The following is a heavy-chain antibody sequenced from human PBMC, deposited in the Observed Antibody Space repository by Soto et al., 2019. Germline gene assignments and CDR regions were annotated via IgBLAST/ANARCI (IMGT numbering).Heavy chain of an antibody. Sequence: SVKVSCKASGGTFSSYAISWVRQAPGQGLEWMGGIIPIFGTANYAQKFQGRVTITADKSTSTAYMELSSLRSEDTAVYYCAGPKYYYFWSGQTPGRMGMDVWG. V-gene: IGHV1-69*06. CDR3: AGPKYYYFWSGQTPGRMGMDV. D-gene: IGHD3-3*01. CDR1: GGTFSSYA. J-gene: IGHJ6*02. CDR2: IIPIFGTA.